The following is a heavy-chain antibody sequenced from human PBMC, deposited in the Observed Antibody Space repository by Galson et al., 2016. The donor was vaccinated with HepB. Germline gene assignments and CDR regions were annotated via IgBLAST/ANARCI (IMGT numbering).Heavy chain of an antibody. Sequence: SLRLSCAASGFTFSSYAMNWVRQAPGKGLEWVSSITGSGNRTYFADSLKGRFTISRDNSKNTVYLQMSSLRAEDTAIYYCARASNSIWTSQHWGQGTLVTVSS. CDR3: ARASNSIWTSQH. D-gene: IGHD6-13*01. V-gene: IGHV3-23*01. J-gene: IGHJ1*01. CDR2: ITGSGNRT. CDR1: GFTFSSYA.